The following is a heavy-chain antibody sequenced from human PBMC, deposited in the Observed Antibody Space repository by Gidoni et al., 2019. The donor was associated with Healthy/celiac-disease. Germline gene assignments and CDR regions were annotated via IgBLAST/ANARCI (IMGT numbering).Heavy chain of an antibody. V-gene: IGHV6-1*01. Sequence: QVQLQQSGPGLVKPSQTLSLTCAISGDSVARNRAAWNWIRQSPSRGLEWLGRTYYRSKWYNDYAVSVKSRITINPDTSKNQFSLQLNSVTPEDTAVYYCARDLGWRESHSHTFDPWGQGTLVTVSS. D-gene: IGHD3-16*01. J-gene: IGHJ5*02. CDR1: GDSVARNRAA. CDR3: ARDLGWRESHSHTFDP. CDR2: TYYRSKWYN.